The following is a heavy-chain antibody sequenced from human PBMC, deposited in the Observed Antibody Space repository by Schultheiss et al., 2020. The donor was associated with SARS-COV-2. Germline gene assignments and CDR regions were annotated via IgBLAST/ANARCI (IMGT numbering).Heavy chain of an antibody. V-gene: IGHV4-59*01. CDR2: IYYSGST. CDR3: ARVDLETALVGGLDV. CDR1: GGSISSYY. D-gene: IGHD5-18*01. J-gene: IGHJ6*02. Sequence: SQTLSLTCTVSGGSISSYYWSWIRQPPGKGLEWIGYIYYSGSTNYNPSLKSRVTISVDTSKNRFSLNLGSVTATDTAVYYCARVDLETALVGGLDVWGQGSTVTVSS.